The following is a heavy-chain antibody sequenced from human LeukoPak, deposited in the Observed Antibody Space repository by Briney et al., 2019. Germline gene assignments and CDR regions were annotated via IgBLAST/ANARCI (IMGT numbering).Heavy chain of an antibody. CDR3: AKERNLEIAVAGTIFDY. V-gene: IGHV3-66*01. CDR2: IYSGGDT. Sequence: PGGSLRLSCAASGFTVSSNYMSWVRQAPGKGLEWVSVIYSGGDTYYADSVKGRFTISRDNSKNMIYLEMISLKAEDTAVYYCAKERNLEIAVAGTIFDYWGQGTLVTVSS. J-gene: IGHJ4*02. D-gene: IGHD6-19*01. CDR1: GFTVSSNY.